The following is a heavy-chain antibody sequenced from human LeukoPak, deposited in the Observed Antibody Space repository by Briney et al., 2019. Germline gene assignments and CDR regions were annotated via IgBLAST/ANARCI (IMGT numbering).Heavy chain of an antibody. CDR1: GGSISSSSYY. Sequence: SETLSLTCTVSGGSISSSSYYWSWIRQPPGKGLEWIGEINHSGSTNYNPSLKSRVTISVDTSKNQFSLKLSSVTAADTAVYYCARGRRLARYYFDYWGQGTLVTVSS. J-gene: IGHJ4*02. D-gene: IGHD6-6*01. CDR3: ARGRRLARYYFDY. V-gene: IGHV4-39*07. CDR2: INHSGST.